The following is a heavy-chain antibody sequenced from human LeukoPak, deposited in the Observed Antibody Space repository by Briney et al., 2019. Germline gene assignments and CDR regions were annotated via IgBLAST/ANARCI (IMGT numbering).Heavy chain of an antibody. CDR3: ARHESYYDSSL. V-gene: IGHV4-59*08. D-gene: IGHD3-22*01. Sequence: PSETLSLTCTVSGGSISSYYWSWIRQPPGKRLEWIGYIYYSGSTNYNPSLKSRVTISVDTSKNQFSLKLSSVTAADTAVYYCARHESYYDSSLWGQGTLVTVSS. CDR2: IYYSGST. CDR1: GGSISSYY. J-gene: IGHJ4*02.